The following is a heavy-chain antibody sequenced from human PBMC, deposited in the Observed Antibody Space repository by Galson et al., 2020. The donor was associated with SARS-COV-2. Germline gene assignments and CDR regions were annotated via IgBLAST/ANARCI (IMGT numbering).Heavy chain of an antibody. CDR1: GGSFSGYY. CDR3: ARGLEQENNRANYYYMDV. CDR2: INHSGST. J-gene: IGHJ6*03. Sequence: SETLSLTCAVYGGSFSGYYWSWIRQPPGKGLEWIGEINHSGSTNYNPSLKSRVTISVDTSKNQFSLKLSSVTAADTAVYYCARGLEQENNRANYYYMDVWGKGTTVTVSS. D-gene: IGHD1-20*01. V-gene: IGHV4-34*01.